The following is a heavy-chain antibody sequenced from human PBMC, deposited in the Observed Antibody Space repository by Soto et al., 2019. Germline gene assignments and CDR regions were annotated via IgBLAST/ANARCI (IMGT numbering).Heavy chain of an antibody. V-gene: IGHV1-69*13. CDR3: AGSYYDILTGYYSYYGMDV. CDR2: IIPIFGTA. Sequence: GASVKVSCKASGGTFSSYAISWVRQAPGQGLEWMGGIIPIFGTANYAQKFQGRVTITADESTSTAYMELSSLRSEDTAVYYCAGSYYDILTGYYSYYGMDVWGQGTTVTVSS. D-gene: IGHD3-9*01. J-gene: IGHJ6*02. CDR1: GGTFSSYA.